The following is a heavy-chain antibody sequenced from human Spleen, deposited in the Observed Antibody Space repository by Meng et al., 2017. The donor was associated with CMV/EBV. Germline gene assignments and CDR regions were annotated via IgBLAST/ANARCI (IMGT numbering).Heavy chain of an antibody. D-gene: IGHD5-24*01. CDR3: ARDGYNYRGYFDY. J-gene: IGHJ4*02. Sequence: ASVKVSCKASEYTFTGHYVDWVRQAPGQGLEWMGWINPNSGGTNYAQKFQGRVTITTVESTSTAYMELTSLRSEDTAVYYCARDGYNYRGYFDYWGQGTLVTVSS. CDR1: EYTFTGHY. V-gene: IGHV1-2*02. CDR2: INPNSGGT.